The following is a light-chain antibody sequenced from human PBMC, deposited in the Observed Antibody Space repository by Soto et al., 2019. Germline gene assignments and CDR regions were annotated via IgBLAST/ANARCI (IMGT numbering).Light chain of an antibody. J-gene: IGKJ1*01. CDR1: QSVSSY. CDR2: DAS. Sequence: IVLSQKKATLSFSPGERATLSCRASQSVSSYLAWYQQKPGQAPRLLIYDASNRATGIPARFSGSGSGTDFTLTISSLEPEDFAVYYCQQRSNWPPWTFGQGTNVDIK. V-gene: IGKV3-11*01. CDR3: QQRSNWPPWT.